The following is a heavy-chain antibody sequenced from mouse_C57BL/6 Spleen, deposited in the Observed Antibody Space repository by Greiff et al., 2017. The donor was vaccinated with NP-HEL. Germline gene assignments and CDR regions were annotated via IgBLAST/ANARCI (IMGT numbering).Heavy chain of an antibody. Sequence: EVQLQQSGAELVRPGASVKLSCTASGFNIKDDYMHWVKQRPEQGLEWIGWIDPENGDTEYASKFQGKATITADTSSNTAYLQLSSLTSEDTAVYYCTLYDYDGAYWGQVTLVTVSA. D-gene: IGHD2-4*01. CDR1: GFNIKDDY. CDR2: IDPENGDT. CDR3: TLYDYDGAY. J-gene: IGHJ3*01. V-gene: IGHV14-4*01.